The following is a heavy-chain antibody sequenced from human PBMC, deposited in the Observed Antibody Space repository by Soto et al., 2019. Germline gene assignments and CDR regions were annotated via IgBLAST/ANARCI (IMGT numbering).Heavy chain of an antibody. CDR1: GYTFSSHW. Sequence: EVQLVQSGAKVKKPGESLKISCKGSGYTFSSHWIAWVRQTPGKGLEWMGMIFPGDSDTRHSPSFQGQVTFSADKSINTAYLQWNSLKASDTALYYCARLGDGQRVEVVASGFDYSLDVWGQGTTVTVS. CDR2: IFPGDSDT. J-gene: IGHJ6*02. CDR3: ARLGDGQRVEVVASGFDYSLDV. D-gene: IGHD2-21*01. V-gene: IGHV5-51*01.